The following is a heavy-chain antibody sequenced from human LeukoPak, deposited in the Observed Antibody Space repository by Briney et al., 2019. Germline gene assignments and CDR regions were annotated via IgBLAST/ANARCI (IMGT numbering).Heavy chain of an antibody. D-gene: IGHD4-17*01. CDR3: ARNRAYGDYSY. J-gene: IGHJ4*02. Sequence: SETLSLTCAVYGGSFSGYYWSWIRQPPGKGLEWIGEINHSGSTNYNPSLKSRVTISVDTSKNQFSLKLSSVTAADTAVYYCARNRAYGDYSYWGQGTLVTVSS. CDR1: GGSFSGYY. CDR2: INHSGST. V-gene: IGHV4-34*01.